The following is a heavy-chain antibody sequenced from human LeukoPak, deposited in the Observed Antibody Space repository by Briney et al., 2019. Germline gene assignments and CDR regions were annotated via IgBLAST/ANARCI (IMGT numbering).Heavy chain of an antibody. J-gene: IGHJ4*02. CDR2: INHSGST. CDR3: ARGPDCSSTSCAVDY. Sequence: SETLSLTCAVYGGSFSGYYWSWIRQPPGKGLEWIGEINHSGSTNYNPFLKSRVTLSIDTSKNQFSLKLTSVTAADTAVFYCARGPDCSSTSCAVDYWGQGALVTVSS. CDR1: GGSFSGYY. V-gene: IGHV4-34*01. D-gene: IGHD2-2*01.